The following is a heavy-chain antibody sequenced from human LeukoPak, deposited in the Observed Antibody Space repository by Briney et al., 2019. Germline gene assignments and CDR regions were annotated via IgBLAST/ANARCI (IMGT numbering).Heavy chain of an antibody. CDR3: ARSSIMGATFFDY. J-gene: IGHJ4*02. CDR1: GGSVTSYY. CDR2: ISGSSSYI. D-gene: IGHD1-26*01. Sequence: ETLSLTCSVSGGSVTSYYWNWVRQAPGKGLEWVSSISGSSSYIHYVDSVKGRFTISRDNAKNSLYLQMNSLRAEDTAVYYCARSSIMGATFFDYWGQGTLVTVSS. V-gene: IGHV3-21*01.